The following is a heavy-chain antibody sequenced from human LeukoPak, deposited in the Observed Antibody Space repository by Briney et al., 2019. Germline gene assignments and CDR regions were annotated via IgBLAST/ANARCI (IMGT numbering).Heavy chain of an antibody. Sequence: PGGSLRLSCAASGFTFSSYSMNWVCQAPGKGLEWVSSISSSSSYIYYADSVKGRFTISRDNAKNSLYLQMNSLRAEDTAVYYCARVPLDNSGYYFDYWGQGTLVTVSS. CDR1: GFTFSSYS. CDR2: ISSSSSYI. J-gene: IGHJ4*02. CDR3: ARVPLDNSGYYFDY. D-gene: IGHD1-1*01. V-gene: IGHV3-21*01.